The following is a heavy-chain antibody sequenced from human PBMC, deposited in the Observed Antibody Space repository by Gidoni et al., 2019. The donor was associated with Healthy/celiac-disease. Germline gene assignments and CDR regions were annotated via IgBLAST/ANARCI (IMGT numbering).Heavy chain of an antibody. CDR3: ARDYYYYGMDV. Sequence: QVQLVESGGGVVQPGRSLRLSCAASGFPFSNYGMHWVRQAPGKGLEWVAVIWYNGRNKYYADSVKGRLTISRDNSKNTLYLQMNSLRAEDTAVYYCARDYYYYGMDVWSQGTTVTVSS. CDR1: GFPFSNYG. V-gene: IGHV3-33*01. CDR2: IWYNGRNK. J-gene: IGHJ6*02.